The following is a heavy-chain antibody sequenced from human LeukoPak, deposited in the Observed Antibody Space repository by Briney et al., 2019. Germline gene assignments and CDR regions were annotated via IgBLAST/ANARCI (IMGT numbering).Heavy chain of an antibody. J-gene: IGHJ4*02. CDR2: ISGSGGST. CDR3: ARDSPNEAILWWSIDY. Sequence: QPGGTLRLSCAASGFTFSSYGMSWVRQAPGKGLEWVSAISGSGGSTYYADSVKGRFTISRDNSKNTLYLQMNSLRAEDTAVYYCARDSPNEAILWWSIDYWGQGTLVTVSS. D-gene: IGHD2-21*01. CDR1: GFTFSSYG. V-gene: IGHV3-23*01.